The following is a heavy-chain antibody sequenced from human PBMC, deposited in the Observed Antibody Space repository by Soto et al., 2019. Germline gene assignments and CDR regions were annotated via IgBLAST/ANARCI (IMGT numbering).Heavy chain of an antibody. CDR2: IWYDGSNK. Sequence: GGSLRLSCAASGFTFSSYGMHWVRQAPGKGLEWVAVIWYDGSNKYYADFVKGRFSISRDNSKNTLYLQMNSLRAEDTAVYYCARYSLEDYYDSSGPLYYFDYWGQGTLVTVSS. V-gene: IGHV3-33*01. CDR3: ARYSLEDYYDSSGPLYYFDY. J-gene: IGHJ4*02. D-gene: IGHD3-22*01. CDR1: GFTFSSYG.